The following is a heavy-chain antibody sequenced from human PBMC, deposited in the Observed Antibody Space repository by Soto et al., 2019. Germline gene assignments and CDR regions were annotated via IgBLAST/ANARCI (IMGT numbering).Heavy chain of an antibody. Sequence: QVQLVQSGAEVKKPGASVKVSCEASGYPFTAFDINWVRQAAGQGLEWMGWMNPSSGDSAFAQRFQDRITMTRTTSLRPGDREVGRLTSGDTAVYYCVRQPGGVATPGDDYWGQGTLVTVSS. CDR1: GYPFTAFD. CDR2: MNPSSGDS. D-gene: IGHD2-15*01. CDR3: VRQPGGVATPGDDY. V-gene: IGHV1-8*01. J-gene: IGHJ4*02.